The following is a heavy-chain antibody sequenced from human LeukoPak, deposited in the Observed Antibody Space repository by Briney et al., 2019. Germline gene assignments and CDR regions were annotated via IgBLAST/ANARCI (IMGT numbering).Heavy chain of an antibody. CDR1: GGSSSGYY. V-gene: IGHV4-34*01. CDR2: INHGGST. D-gene: IGHD3-9*01. J-gene: IGHJ4*02. Sequence: SETLSLTCAVYGGSSSGYYWSWIRQPPGKGLEWIGEINHGGSTNYNPSLKSRVTISVDTSKNQFSLKLSSVTAADTAVFYCASIKYYDILTGLGGYYFDYWGQGTLVTVSS. CDR3: ASIKYYDILTGLGGYYFDY.